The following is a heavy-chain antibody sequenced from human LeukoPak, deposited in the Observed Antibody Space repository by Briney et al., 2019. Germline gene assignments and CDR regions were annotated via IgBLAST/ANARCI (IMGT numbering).Heavy chain of an antibody. CDR2: IYYGGST. J-gene: IGHJ4*02. Sequence: SGTLSLTCTVSGGSISSSSYYWGWIRQPPGKGLEWIGTIYYGGSTSYNPSLKSRVTVSVDTSTNQFSLKLSSVTAADTAVYYCSRHLPYSFGYCDCWGQGTLVTVSS. CDR3: SRHLPYSFGYCDC. V-gene: IGHV4-39*01. CDR1: GGSISSSSYY. D-gene: IGHD5-18*01.